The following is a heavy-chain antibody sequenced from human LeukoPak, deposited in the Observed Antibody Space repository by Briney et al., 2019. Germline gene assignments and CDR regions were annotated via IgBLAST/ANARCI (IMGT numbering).Heavy chain of an antibody. J-gene: IGHJ4*02. Sequence: PSETLSLTCTVSGGSISSYYWSWIRQPPGKGLEWIGYIYHSGSTNYNPSLKSRVTISVDTSKNQFSLKLSSVTAADTAVYYCASSRDGYNFDYWGQGTLVTVSS. CDR2: IYHSGST. V-gene: IGHV4-59*01. CDR3: ASSRDGYNFDY. D-gene: IGHD5-24*01. CDR1: GGSISSYY.